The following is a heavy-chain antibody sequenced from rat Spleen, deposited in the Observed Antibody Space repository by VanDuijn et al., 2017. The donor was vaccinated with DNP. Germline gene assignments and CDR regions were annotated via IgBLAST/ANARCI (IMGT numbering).Heavy chain of an antibody. CDR2: ISYSGST. J-gene: IGHJ2*01. Sequence: EVQLQESGPGLVKPSQSLSLTCSVTGYSITSNYWGGIRKFPGNNMEWIGHISYSGSTGYNPSLKSRISITRDTSKNQYFLQLNSVTTEDTATYYCARWVDYFDYWGQGVMVTVSS. CDR3: ARWVDYFDY. V-gene: IGHV3-1*01. CDR1: GYSITSNY.